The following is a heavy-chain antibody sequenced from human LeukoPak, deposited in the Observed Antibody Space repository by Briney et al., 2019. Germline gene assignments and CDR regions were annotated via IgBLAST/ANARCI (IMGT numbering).Heavy chain of an antibody. V-gene: IGHV3-66*01. CDR1: EFTVSGHY. Sequence: GGSLRLSCTTSEFTVSGHYMSWVRQAPGKGLEWVSVIYSGGHTYYLDSVKDRFTISRDSSNNTLYLQMNSLRAEDTAVYYCARSGSKNSSSWYDAFDIWGQGTMVTVSS. D-gene: IGHD6-13*01. CDR2: IYSGGHT. CDR3: ARSGSKNSSSWYDAFDI. J-gene: IGHJ3*02.